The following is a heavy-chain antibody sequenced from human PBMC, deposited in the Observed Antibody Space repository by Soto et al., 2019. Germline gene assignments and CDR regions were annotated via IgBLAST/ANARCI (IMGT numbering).Heavy chain of an antibody. Sequence: EVQLLESGGGLLQPGGSLRLSCAASGLTFSSYAMSWVRQAPGKGLEWVSAISGSGGTTYYADSVKGRFTISRDNSKNTLYLQMNSLRAEDTALYYCAKYEVDTPMVYCDYWGQGTLVTVSS. CDR1: GLTFSSYA. J-gene: IGHJ4*02. V-gene: IGHV3-23*01. D-gene: IGHD5-18*01. CDR2: ISGSGGTT. CDR3: AKYEVDTPMVYCDY.